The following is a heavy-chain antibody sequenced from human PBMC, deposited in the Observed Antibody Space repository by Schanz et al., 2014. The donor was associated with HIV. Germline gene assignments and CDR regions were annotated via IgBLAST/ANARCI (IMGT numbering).Heavy chain of an antibody. CDR1: GFTFSTYG. CDR2: ISYDGTDK. J-gene: IGHJ6*02. D-gene: IGHD3-10*01. V-gene: IGHV3-30*03. Sequence: VQLVESGGGVVQPGGSLRLSCAASGFTFSTYGMHWVRQAPGKGLEWVAVISYDGTDKYYADSVKGRFTISRDNSKNTLYLQMNSLTAEDTAVYYCASDGSGSYLTLSLLYYGMDVWGQGTTVTVSS. CDR3: ASDGSGSYLTLSLLYYGMDV.